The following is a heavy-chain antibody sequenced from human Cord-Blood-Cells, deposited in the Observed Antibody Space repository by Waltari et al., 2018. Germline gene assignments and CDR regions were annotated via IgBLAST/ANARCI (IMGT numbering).Heavy chain of an antibody. CDR2: IIPIFRTA. Sequence: QVQLVQSGAEVKKPGSSVKVSCKASGGIFSSYAISGVRQAPGQGREWMGGIIPIFRTANYAQKFQGKVTITADESASTAYMELRSLRSEDTAVYYCASGGGGSCYWGQGTLVTVSS. CDR3: ASGGGGSCY. V-gene: IGHV1-69*01. D-gene: IGHD2-15*01. CDR1: GGIFSSYA. J-gene: IGHJ4*02.